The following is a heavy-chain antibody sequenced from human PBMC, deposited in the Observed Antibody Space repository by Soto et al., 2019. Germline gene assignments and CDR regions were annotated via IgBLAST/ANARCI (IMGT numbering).Heavy chain of an antibody. CDR3: ATSRSYIAFLPKI. V-gene: IGHV3-49*03. CDR2: IRSKAFRAAT. J-gene: IGHJ3*02. CDR1: GFTFDDYT. Sequence: GGSLRLSCAASGFTFDDYTVNWFRQAPGKGLEWVAFIRSKAFRAATHFAASVKGRFTLSRDDSKCIVYLQMNSLKTDDTALYFCATSRSYIAFLPKIWGQGTLVTVAS. D-gene: IGHD1-26*01.